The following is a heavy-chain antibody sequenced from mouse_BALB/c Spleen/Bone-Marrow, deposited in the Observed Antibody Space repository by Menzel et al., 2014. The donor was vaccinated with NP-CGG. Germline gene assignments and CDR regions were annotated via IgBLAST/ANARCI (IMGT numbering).Heavy chain of an antibody. J-gene: IGHJ3*01. CDR2: INTYNGGT. CDR1: GYSFTDYT. Sequence: SGASMKISCKASGYSFTDYTMNWVKQSHGKNLEWIGLINTYNGGTKYNQKFKGKATLTIDKSSSTAYMELLSLTSEDSTVYYCTSHSPFAYWGQGTLVTVSA. D-gene: IGHD3-1*01. V-gene: IGHV1-18*01. CDR3: TSHSPFAY.